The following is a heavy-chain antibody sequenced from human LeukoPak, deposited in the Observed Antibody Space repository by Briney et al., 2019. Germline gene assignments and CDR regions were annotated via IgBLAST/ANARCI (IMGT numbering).Heavy chain of an antibody. Sequence: GGSLRLSCVASGFTFSNYAMTWVRQAPGKGLEWVSDISSSGGGTYYADSVKGRLTISRDNSKNTLFLQMNSLRAEDTAVYYCARVAAAPERRLYYYYYMDVWGKGTTVTVSS. CDR2: ISSSGGGT. V-gene: IGHV3-23*01. CDR1: GFTFSNYA. CDR3: ARVAAAPERRLYYYYYMDV. D-gene: IGHD6-13*01. J-gene: IGHJ6*03.